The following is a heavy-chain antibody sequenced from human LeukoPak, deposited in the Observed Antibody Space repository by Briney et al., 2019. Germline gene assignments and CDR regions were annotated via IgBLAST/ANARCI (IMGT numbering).Heavy chain of an antibody. CDR3: ARGISNGNSPYNWFGP. CDR2: IDLDGSKK. Sequence: RPGGSLRLSCVASGFTFSSSCMDWLRQAPGKGLEWVANIDLDGSKKNYVDSVKGPFTISRDNGKNSLHLQMDSLRAEDTAVYFCARGISNGNSPYNWFGPWGQGTLVTVSS. J-gene: IGHJ5*02. CDR1: GFTFSSSC. V-gene: IGHV3-7*04. D-gene: IGHD2-8*01.